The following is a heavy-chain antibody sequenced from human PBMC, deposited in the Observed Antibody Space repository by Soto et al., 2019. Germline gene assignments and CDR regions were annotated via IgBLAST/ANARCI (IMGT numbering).Heavy chain of an antibody. CDR1: GYTFTSYA. V-gene: IGHV1-3*01. J-gene: IGHJ4*02. CDR2: ISAYNGNT. CDR3: ASDQYFSGYDY. Sequence: ASVKVSCKASGYTFTSYAMHWVRQAPGQGLEWMGWISAYNGNTNYAQKLQGRVTITRDTSASTAYMELSSLRSEDTAVYYCASDQYFSGYDYWGQGTLVTVSS. D-gene: IGHD5-12*01.